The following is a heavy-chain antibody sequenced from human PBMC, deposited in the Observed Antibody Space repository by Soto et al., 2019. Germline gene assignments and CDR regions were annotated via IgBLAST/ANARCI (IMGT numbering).Heavy chain of an antibody. D-gene: IGHD3-3*01. V-gene: IGHV4-34*01. CDR1: GGSFSGYY. CDR2: INHSGST. CDR3: AGRYTIGNWFDP. J-gene: IGHJ5*02. Sequence: SETLSLTCAVYGGSFSGYYWSWIRQPPGKGLEWIGEINHSGSTNYNPSLKSRVTISVDTSKNQFSLKLSSVTAADTAVYYCAGRYTIGNWFDPWGQGTLVTVSS.